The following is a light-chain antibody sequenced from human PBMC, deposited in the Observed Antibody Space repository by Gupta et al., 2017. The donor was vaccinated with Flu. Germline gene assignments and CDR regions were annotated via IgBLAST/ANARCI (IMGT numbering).Light chain of an antibody. V-gene: IGKV3D-11*02. CDR1: QSVGSY. CDR3: RQRRDWHESLT. J-gene: IGKJ4*01. CDR2: EAA. Sequence: IVLTQSPATLSLSPGERATLSCSASQSVGSYLPWYKHKPGQAPRLLIYEAANRATGIKAMFRGSGDETDVTLTSISRETEDSAVYYCRQRRDWHESLTFGGGTKVEI.